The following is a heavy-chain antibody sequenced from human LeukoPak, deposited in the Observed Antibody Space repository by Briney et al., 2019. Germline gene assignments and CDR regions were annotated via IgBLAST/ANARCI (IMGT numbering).Heavy chain of an antibody. V-gene: IGHV3-53*01. J-gene: IGHJ4*02. CDR2: IYSGGST. Sequence: GRSLRLSCAASGFAVSSNYMTWVRQAPGNGLEYVSLIYSGGSTYYADSVKGRFTISRDISKNTLYLQMNSLRPEDTAVYYCGGSGTYYDRDDYWGQGTLVTVSS. D-gene: IGHD3-10*01. CDR3: GGSGTYYDRDDY. CDR1: GFAVSSNY.